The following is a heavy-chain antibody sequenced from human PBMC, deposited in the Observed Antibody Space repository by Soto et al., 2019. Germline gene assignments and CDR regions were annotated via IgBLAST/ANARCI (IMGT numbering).Heavy chain of an antibody. J-gene: IGHJ4*02. D-gene: IGHD3-22*01. V-gene: IGHV3-23*01. CDR1: GFTFSSCA. CDR3: AKVVGDGNDYYDF. CDR2: ISGNGGST. Sequence: EVQLLESGGGLVQPGGSLRLSCAASGFTFSSCAMGWVRQAPGKGLEWVSGISGNGGSTYYADSVKGRFTIPRDTSKNPLVLQWDSLGAEDTAIYYCAKVVGDGNDYYDFWGQGTLVTVSS.